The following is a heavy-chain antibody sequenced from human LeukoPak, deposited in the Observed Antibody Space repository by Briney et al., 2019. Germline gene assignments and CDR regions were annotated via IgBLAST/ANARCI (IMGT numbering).Heavy chain of an antibody. J-gene: IGHJ4*02. CDR2: IKEDGSAQ. D-gene: IGHD3-9*01. V-gene: IGHV3-7*01. CDR1: GFTFSSYA. CDR3: AKDGDGYHN. Sequence: GGSLRLSCAASGFTFSSYAMSWARQAPGKGLEWVANIKEDGSAQYYADSVKGRFTISRDNTKNSLYLQMNSLTAEDTAMYYCAKDGDGYHNWGQGALVTVSS.